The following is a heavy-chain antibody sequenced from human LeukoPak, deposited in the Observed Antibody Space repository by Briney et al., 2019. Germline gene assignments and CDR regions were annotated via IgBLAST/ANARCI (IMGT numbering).Heavy chain of an antibody. CDR2: MKGGGET. D-gene: IGHD1-1*01. CDR3: AKACWVSNADAVW. Sequence: GGSLRLSCAASGFSFSSYAMSWVRQAPARGLEWVSSMKGGGETFYADSVKGRFTLSRDSSRNTVFLQLNNLRVEDTAIYYCAKACWVSNADAVWWGQGTLVTVSS. V-gene: IGHV3-23*01. CDR1: GFSFSSYA. J-gene: IGHJ4*02.